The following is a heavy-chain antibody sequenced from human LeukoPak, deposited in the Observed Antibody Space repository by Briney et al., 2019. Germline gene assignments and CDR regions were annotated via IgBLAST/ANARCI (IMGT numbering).Heavy chain of an antibody. CDR1: GFTFSSYG. CDR2: ISYDGSNK. CDR3: AEDSIAVAGYYYYGMDV. D-gene: IGHD6-19*01. J-gene: IGHJ6*02. Sequence: GGSLRLSCAASGFTFSSYGMHWVRQAPGKGLDWVAFISYDGSNKYYADSVKGRFTISRDNSKNTLYLQMNSLRAEDTAVYYCAEDSIAVAGYYYYGMDVWGQGTTVTVSS. V-gene: IGHV3-30*18.